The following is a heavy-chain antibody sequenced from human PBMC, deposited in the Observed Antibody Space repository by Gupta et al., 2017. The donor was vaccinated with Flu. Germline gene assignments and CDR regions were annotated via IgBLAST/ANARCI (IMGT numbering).Heavy chain of an antibody. CDR3: TRDGPHDYGDYAIFDT. D-gene: IGHD4-17*01. V-gene: IGHV3-49*03. J-gene: IGHJ4*02. Sequence: EVQLVESGGGLVQPGRSLRLPCTASGFIFGEFAMSWFRQPPGQGLEWVGFIRSKAHGRTTEYAASVKGRFSISRDESKSIAYLQMNSLKTEDTGVYYCTRDGPHDYGDYAIFDTWGQGTLVTVSS. CDR2: IRSKAHGRTT. CDR1: GFIFGEFA.